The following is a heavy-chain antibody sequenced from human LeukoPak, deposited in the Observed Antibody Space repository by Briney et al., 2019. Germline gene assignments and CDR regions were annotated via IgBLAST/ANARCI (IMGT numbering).Heavy chain of an antibody. CDR3: ARDRVHRTGGVDY. CDR2: ISSSSSTI. V-gene: IGHV3-48*01. D-gene: IGHD1-1*01. Sequence: PGGSLRLSCAASGFTFSSYSMNWVRQAPGKGLEWVSYISSSSSTIYYADSVKGRFTISRDNAKNSLYPQMNSLRAEDTAVYYCARDRVHRTGGVDYWGQGTLVTVSS. J-gene: IGHJ4*02. CDR1: GFTFSSYS.